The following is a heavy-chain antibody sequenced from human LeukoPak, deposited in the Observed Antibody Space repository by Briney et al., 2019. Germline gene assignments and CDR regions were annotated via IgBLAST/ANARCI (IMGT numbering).Heavy chain of an antibody. Sequence: ASVKVSCKASGYNFMTFGVSWVRQAPGQGLEWMGWINPNSGGTNYAQKFQGRVTMTRDTSISTAYMELSRLRSDDTAVYYCARAVVATANDGYWGQGTLVTVSS. J-gene: IGHJ4*02. D-gene: IGHD5-12*01. V-gene: IGHV1-2*02. CDR2: INPNSGGT. CDR1: GYNFMTFG. CDR3: ARAVVATANDGY.